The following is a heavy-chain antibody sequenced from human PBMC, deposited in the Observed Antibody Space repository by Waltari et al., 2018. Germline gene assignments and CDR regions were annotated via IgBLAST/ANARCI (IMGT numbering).Heavy chain of an antibody. CDR3: ARAPLVRSGIYWVWGYFDL. CDR2: IYYRGST. D-gene: IGHD3-10*01. Sequence: QVQLQESGPGLVKPSETLSLTCNVSGGSISSYYWRWIRQPPGKGLEWIGYIYYRGSTNYNPALKSRVTISVDTSKSQFSLKLSSVTAADTAVYYCARAPLVRSGIYWVWGYFDLWGRGTLVTVSS. V-gene: IGHV4-59*01. CDR1: GGSISSYY. J-gene: IGHJ2*01.